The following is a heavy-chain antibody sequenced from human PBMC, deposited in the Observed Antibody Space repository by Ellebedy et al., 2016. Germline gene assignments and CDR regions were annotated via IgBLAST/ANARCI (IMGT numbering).Heavy chain of an antibody. D-gene: IGHD3-10*01. Sequence: SETLSLTXAVYGGSFSGYYWSWIRQPPGKGLEWIGEINHSGSTNYNPSLKSRVTISVDTSKNQFSLKLSSVTAADTAVYYCARDVMARHYDYWGQGTLVTVSS. V-gene: IGHV4-34*01. J-gene: IGHJ4*02. CDR2: INHSGST. CDR1: GGSFSGYY. CDR3: ARDVMARHYDY.